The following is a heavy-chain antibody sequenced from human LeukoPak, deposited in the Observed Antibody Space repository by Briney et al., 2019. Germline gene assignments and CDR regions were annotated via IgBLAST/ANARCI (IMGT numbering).Heavy chain of an antibody. J-gene: IGHJ6*03. D-gene: IGHD3-10*01. CDR3: ARVLAPGYYNYYYMDV. Sequence: SVKVSCTASGYTFTSYDINWVRQATGQGLEWMGGIIPIFGTANYAQKFQGRVTITADESTSTAYMELSSLRSEDTAVYYCARVLAPGYYNYYYMDVWGKGTTVTVSS. V-gene: IGHV1-69*13. CDR1: GYTFTSYD. CDR2: IIPIFGTA.